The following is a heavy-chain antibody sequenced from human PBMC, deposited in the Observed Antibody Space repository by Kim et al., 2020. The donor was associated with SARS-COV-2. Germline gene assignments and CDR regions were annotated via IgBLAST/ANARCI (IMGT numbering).Heavy chain of an antibody. V-gene: IGHV3-23*01. CDR3: AKELLWFGGNFFY. CDR2: INGRGTDT. J-gene: IGHJ4*02. D-gene: IGHD3-10*01. CDR1: GFTFKFYA. Sequence: GGSLRLSCVASGFTFKFYAMTWVRQAPGKGLEWVSTINGRGTDTDYADSVKGRFSISRDNSKNTVYLQMNRLKTEDTAIYYCAKELLWFGGNFFYWGQGT.